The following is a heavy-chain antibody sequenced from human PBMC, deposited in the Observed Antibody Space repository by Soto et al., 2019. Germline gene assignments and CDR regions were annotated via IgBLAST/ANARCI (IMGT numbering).Heavy chain of an antibody. Sequence: QLVQSGAEVRKPGASVKVSCKASGYTFTNYDINWVRQAPGQGLEWMGWISTSNGSTLYAQKRQGRVSMTTDTSTSTAYLELRSLRSDDTAVYYCARGGGSSTRGYYYGMDVWGQGTTVTVSS. CDR3: ARGGGSSTRGYYYGMDV. J-gene: IGHJ6*02. V-gene: IGHV1-18*01. CDR1: GYTFTNYD. CDR2: ISTSNGST. D-gene: IGHD6-13*01.